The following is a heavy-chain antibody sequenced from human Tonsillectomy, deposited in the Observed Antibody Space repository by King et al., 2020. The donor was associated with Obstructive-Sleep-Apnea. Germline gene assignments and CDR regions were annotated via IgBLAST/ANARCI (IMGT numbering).Heavy chain of an antibody. D-gene: IGHD3-3*01. CDR3: ARQGGFLGPKPYYYYGMDV. V-gene: IGHV5-10-1*01. J-gene: IGHJ6*02. Sequence: QLVQSGAEVKKPGESLRISCKGSGYSFTSYWISWVRQMPGKGLEWMGRIDPSDSYTNYSPSFQGHVTISADKSISTAYLRWSSRKASDTAMYYCARQGGFLGPKPYYYYGMDVWGQGTTVTVSS. CDR2: IDPSDSYT. CDR1: GYSFTSYW.